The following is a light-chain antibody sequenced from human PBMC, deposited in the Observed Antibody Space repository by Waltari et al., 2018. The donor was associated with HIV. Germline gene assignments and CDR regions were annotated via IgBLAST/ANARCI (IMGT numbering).Light chain of an antibody. V-gene: IGKV1-33*01. CDR1: QDISNH. CDR3: HQYDNLPPT. CDR2: DVS. J-gene: IGKJ3*01. Sequence: DIQMTQSPSSLSASVRDRVTITCQASQDISNHLNWYQQKPGKAPKFLIYDVSNLEIGVPSRFSGSGSGTDFTFTISSLQPEDIATYYCHQYDNLPPTFGPGTKVDIK.